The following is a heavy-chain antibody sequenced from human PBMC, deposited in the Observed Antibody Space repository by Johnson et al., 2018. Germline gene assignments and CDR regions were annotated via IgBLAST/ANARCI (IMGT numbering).Heavy chain of an antibody. CDR1: GFIFSDYY. D-gene: IGHD1-26*01. CDR3: ATPLLAWEREGAFDI. V-gene: IGHV3-11*04. CDR2: ISSDGSAI. Sequence: QVQLVESGGDLVRPGGSLRLSCAASGFIFSDYYMSWTRQAPGKGLEWVSYISSDGSAIYNADSVKGRFTISRDNAKNSLYLEMNNLRFEDTAVYYWATPLLAWEREGAFDIWGQGTMVTVSS. J-gene: IGHJ3*02.